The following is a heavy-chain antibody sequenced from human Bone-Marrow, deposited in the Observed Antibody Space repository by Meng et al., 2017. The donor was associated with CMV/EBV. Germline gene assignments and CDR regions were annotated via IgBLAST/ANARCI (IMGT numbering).Heavy chain of an antibody. CDR3: ARKDFWSGYH. CDR1: GFTFSSYS. D-gene: IGHD3-3*01. Sequence: GESLKISCAASGFTFSSYSMNWVRQAPGKGLEWVSYISSSSITIYYADSVKGRFTISRDNAKNSLYLQMNSLRAEDTAVYYCARKDFWSGYHWGQGTLVTVSS. CDR2: ISSSSITI. V-gene: IGHV3-48*04. J-gene: IGHJ5*02.